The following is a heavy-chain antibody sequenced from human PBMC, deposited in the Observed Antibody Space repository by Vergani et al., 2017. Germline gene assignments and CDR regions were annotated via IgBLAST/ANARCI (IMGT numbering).Heavy chain of an antibody. Sequence: EVQLVESGGGLVKPGGSLRLSCAASGFTFSSYCMNWVRQGPGKGLEWVSSISSSSSYIYYADSVKGRFTISRDNAKNSLYLQMNSLRAEDTAVYYCARDLAIAVAGSDYWGQGTLVTVSS. J-gene: IGHJ4*02. CDR2: ISSSSSYI. D-gene: IGHD6-19*01. V-gene: IGHV3-21*01. CDR3: ARDLAIAVAGSDY. CDR1: GFTFSSYC.